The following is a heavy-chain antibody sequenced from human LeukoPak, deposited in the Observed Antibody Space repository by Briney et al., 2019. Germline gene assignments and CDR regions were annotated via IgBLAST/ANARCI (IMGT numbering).Heavy chain of an antibody. CDR2: FSDSGGTT. D-gene: IGHD2-8*01. J-gene: IGHJ4*02. CDR3: AKDSCTSATCYTDKFYFDS. Sequence: GGSLRLSCAASGLTFSSYAMSWVRQAPGKGLEWVSGFSDSGGTTYYADSVKGRFTISRDNSKNTLYLQMSRLRAEDTAVYFCAKDSCTSATCYTDKFYFDSWGQGTLVTVSS. V-gene: IGHV3-23*01. CDR1: GLTFSSYA.